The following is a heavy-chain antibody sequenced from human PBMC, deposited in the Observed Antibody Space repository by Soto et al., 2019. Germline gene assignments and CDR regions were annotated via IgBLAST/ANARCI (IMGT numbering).Heavy chain of an antibody. J-gene: IGHJ5*01. Sequence: GGSLRLSCAASGFTFSSYWMTWVRQAPGAGLEWVANINPDGSAKSYVDSVKGRFTISRDNTKTSLYLQMNSLRVEDTAVYYCARQAVSLGQGTMVTVSS. CDR2: INPDGSAK. V-gene: IGHV3-7*01. CDR3: ARQAVS. CDR1: GFTFSSYW.